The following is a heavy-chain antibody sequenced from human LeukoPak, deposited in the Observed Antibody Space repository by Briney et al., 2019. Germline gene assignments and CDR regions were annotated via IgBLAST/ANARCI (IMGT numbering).Heavy chain of an antibody. CDR2: IYYSGST. J-gene: IGHJ5*02. CDR1: GGSISSYY. CDR3: ARVNYDFWSGYVNWFDP. V-gene: IGHV4-59*01. D-gene: IGHD3-3*01. Sequence: PSETLSLTCTVSGGSISSYYWSWIRQPPGKGLEWIGYIYYSGSTNYNPSLKSRVTISVDTSKNQFSLKLNSVTAADTAVYYCARVNYDFWSGYVNWFDPWGQGTLVTVSS.